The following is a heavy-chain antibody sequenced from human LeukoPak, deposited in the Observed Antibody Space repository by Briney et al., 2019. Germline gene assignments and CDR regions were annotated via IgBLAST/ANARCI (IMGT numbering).Heavy chain of an antibody. CDR3: ARDSRGVVGQAH. D-gene: IGHD2-21*01. J-gene: IGHJ4*02. CDR1: GGSISGYY. Sequence: ASETLSLTCAASGGSISGYYWSWIRQPPGKGLEWIGRIYTSGSTNYNPSFKSRVTISVDTSKNQFFLKLSSVTAADTAVYYCARDSRGVVGQAHWGQGTLVTVSS. CDR2: IYTSGST. V-gene: IGHV4-4*08.